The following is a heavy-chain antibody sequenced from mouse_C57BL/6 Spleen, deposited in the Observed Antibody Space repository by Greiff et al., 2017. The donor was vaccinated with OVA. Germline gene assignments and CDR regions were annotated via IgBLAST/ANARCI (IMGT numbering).Heavy chain of an antibody. D-gene: IGHD1-1*01. V-gene: IGHV1-55*01. CDR3: ARDYYGSSYGY. CDR2: IYPGSGST. Sequence: VQLQQPGAELVKPGASVKMSCKASGYTFTSYWITWVKQRPRQGLEWIGDIYPGSGSTNYNEKFKSKATLTVDTSSSTAYMQLSSLTSEDSAVYYCARDYYGSSYGYWGQGTTLTVSS. CDR1: GYTFTSYW. J-gene: IGHJ2*01.